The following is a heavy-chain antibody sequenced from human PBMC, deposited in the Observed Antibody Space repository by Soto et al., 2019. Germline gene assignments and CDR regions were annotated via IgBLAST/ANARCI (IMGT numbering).Heavy chain of an antibody. D-gene: IGHD3-10*01. J-gene: IGHJ3*02. CDR3: AAPTYYGSGSYYTLPAFDI. Sequence: SVKVSCKASGFTFTISAVLWVRQAHGQRLEWIGWIVVGSGNTNYAQKFQERVTITRDMSTSTAYMELSSLRSEDTAVYYCAAPTYYGSGSYYTLPAFDIWGQGTMVTVSS. CDR2: IVVGSGNT. CDR1: GFTFTISA. V-gene: IGHV1-58*01.